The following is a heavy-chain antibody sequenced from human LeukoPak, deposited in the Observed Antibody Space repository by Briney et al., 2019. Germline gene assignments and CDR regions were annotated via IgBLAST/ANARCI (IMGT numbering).Heavy chain of an antibody. Sequence: AGGSLRLSCAASGFTFSNAWMSWVRQAPGKGLEWVGFIRSKAYGGTTEYAASVKGRFTISRDDSKSIAYLQMNSLKAEDTAVYYCTRVDTSIAAAGNLDYWGQGTLVTVSS. D-gene: IGHD6-13*01. V-gene: IGHV3-49*04. CDR3: TRVDTSIAAAGNLDY. J-gene: IGHJ4*02. CDR2: IRSKAYGGTT. CDR1: GFTFSNAW.